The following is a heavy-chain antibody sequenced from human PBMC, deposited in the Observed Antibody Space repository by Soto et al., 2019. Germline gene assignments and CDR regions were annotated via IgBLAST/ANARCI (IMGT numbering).Heavy chain of an antibody. V-gene: IGHV3-23*01. CDR2: ISGSGGST. D-gene: IGHD4-17*01. J-gene: IGHJ3*02. CDR3: AKETPVNRDGDAFDI. Sequence: GGSLRLSCAASGFTFSSYAMSWVRQSPGNGLEWVSAISGSGGSTYYADYVKGRFTISRYNSKNTLYLQINSLRAEDTAVYYCAKETPVNRDGDAFDIWGQGTMVTAS. CDR1: GFTFSSYA.